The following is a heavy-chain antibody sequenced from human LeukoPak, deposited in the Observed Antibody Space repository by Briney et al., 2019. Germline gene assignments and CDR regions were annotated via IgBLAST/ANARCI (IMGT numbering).Heavy chain of an antibody. CDR1: EFTFDDYA. CDR2: ITWNSDNI. CDR3: AKGGGGRLIYYYYMDV. D-gene: IGHD3-16*01. V-gene: IGHV3-9*03. J-gene: IGHJ6*03. Sequence: PGRSLRLSCAASEFTFDDYAMHWVRQAPGKGLEWVSGITWNSDNIEYADSVKGRFTISRDNAKNSLYLQMNSLRAEDMALYYCAKGGGGRLIYYYYMDVWGKGTTVTVSS.